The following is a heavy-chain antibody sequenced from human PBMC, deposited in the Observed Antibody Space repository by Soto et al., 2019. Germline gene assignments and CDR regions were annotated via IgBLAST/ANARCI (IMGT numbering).Heavy chain of an antibody. D-gene: IGHD1-26*01. Sequence: EVQLVETGGGLIQPGGSLRLSCAASGFTVSSNYMSWVRQAPGKGLEWVSVIYSGGSTDYAESVKGRFTISRDNSKNTLNLKMSGLSAEDTAVYYCAREASEYYYYGMDVWGQGTTVTVSS. CDR3: AREASEYYYYGMDV. J-gene: IGHJ6*02. CDR2: IYSGGST. V-gene: IGHV3-53*02. CDR1: GFTVSSNY.